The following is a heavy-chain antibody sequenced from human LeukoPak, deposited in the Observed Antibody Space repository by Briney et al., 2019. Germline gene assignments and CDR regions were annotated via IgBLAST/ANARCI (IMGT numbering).Heavy chain of an antibody. V-gene: IGHV1-18*01. CDR3: ARGPKNYVRRYYGMDV. J-gene: IGHJ6*02. CDR2: ISAYNGNT. D-gene: IGHD3-16*01. Sequence: ASVKVSCKASGGTFSSYAISWVRQAPGQGLEWMGWISAYNGNTNYAQKLQGRVTMTTDTSTSTAYMELRSLRSDDTAVYYCARGPKNYVRRYYGMDVWGQGTTVTVSS. CDR1: GGTFSSYA.